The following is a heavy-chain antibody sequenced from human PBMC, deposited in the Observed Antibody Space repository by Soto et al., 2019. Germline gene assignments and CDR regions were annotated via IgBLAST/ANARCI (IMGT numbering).Heavy chain of an antibody. J-gene: IGHJ6*02. CDR1: GYTFTSYG. CDR3: ARDKEGDCTNGVCSASYYYYGMDV. CDR2: ISAYNGNT. D-gene: IGHD2-8*01. Sequence: ASVKVSCTASGYTFTSYGISWVRQAPGQGLEWMGWISAYNGNTNYAQKLQGRVTMTTDTSTSTAYMELRSLRSDDTAVYYCARDKEGDCTNGVCSASYYYYGMDVWGQGTTVTVSS. V-gene: IGHV1-18*01.